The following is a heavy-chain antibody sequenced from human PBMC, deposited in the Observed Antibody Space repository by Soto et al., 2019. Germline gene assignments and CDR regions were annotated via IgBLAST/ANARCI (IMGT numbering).Heavy chain of an antibody. J-gene: IGHJ4*02. CDR2: ISKSDYT. V-gene: IGHV3-21*01. Sequence: GGSLRLSCTVSGFAFNNYGINWVRQAPGKGLEWVSSISKSDYTYYSDSVKGRFAISRDNAKSSVSLQMNALRVEDTAVYYCAREDSIIIPAVSDFWGQGTLVTVSS. D-gene: IGHD2-2*01. CDR3: AREDSIIIPAVSDF. CDR1: GFAFNNYG.